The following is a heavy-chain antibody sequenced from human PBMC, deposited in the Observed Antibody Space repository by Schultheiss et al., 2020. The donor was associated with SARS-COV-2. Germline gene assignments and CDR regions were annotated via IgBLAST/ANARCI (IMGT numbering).Heavy chain of an antibody. CDR3: ARRHDFWSGSGYYYMDV. CDR1: GGSISSGGYY. CDR2: IYYSGST. V-gene: IGHV4-61*08. J-gene: IGHJ6*03. Sequence: SETLSLTCTVSGGSISSGGYYWSWIRQHPGKGLEWIGYIYYSGSTNYNPSLKSRVTISVDTSKNQFSLKLSSVTAADTAVYYCARRHDFWSGSGYYYMDVWGKGTTVTVSS. D-gene: IGHD3-3*01.